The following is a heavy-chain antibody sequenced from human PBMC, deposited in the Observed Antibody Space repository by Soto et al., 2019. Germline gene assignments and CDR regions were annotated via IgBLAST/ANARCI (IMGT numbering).Heavy chain of an antibody. CDR3: TTGSVEGV. CDR1: GFSFSNAW. Sequence: EVQLVESGGGLVKPGGSLRLSCAASGFSFSNAWMNWVRQAPGKGLEWVGRIKRKIDGEATDYAAPVKGRFTVSRDDSKSAHDLHMNSLKGDDTAVYYCTTGSVEGVWGQGTTVTVSS. D-gene: IGHD2-15*01. CDR2: IKRKIDGEAT. V-gene: IGHV3-15*07. J-gene: IGHJ6*02.